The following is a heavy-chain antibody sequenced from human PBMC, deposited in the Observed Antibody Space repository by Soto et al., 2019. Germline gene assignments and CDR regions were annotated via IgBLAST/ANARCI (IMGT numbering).Heavy chain of an antibody. V-gene: IGHV3-30*04. J-gene: IGHJ6*02. CDR3: SRDVGYSNGWYDYDYGVDV. CDR1: GFTFITYA. CDR2: ISYDGSNQ. D-gene: IGHD6-19*01. Sequence: QVQLVESGGGVVQPGRSLRLSCAASGFTFITYAIHWVRQAPGKGLEWVAVISYDGSNQYYADSVKGRFTVSRDNSKNTLSLQMNSLRAEDTAVYYCSRDVGYSNGWYDYDYGVDVWGQGNTFIVSS.